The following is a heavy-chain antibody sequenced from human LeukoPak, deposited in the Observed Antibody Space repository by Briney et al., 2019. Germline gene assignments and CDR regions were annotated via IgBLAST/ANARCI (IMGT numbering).Heavy chain of an antibody. CDR3: GPLVIQVGFSPRTSD. Sequence: ASVKVSCKASGYTFTGYYMHWVRQAPGQGLEWMGWINPNNGDTKYAQKFQGRVTMTRDTSISTAYMELSSLRSEDTAVYYCGPLVIQVGFSPRTSDWGEGTLVTVSS. CDR2: INPNNGDT. V-gene: IGHV1-2*02. J-gene: IGHJ4*02. D-gene: IGHD3-9*01. CDR1: GYTFTGYY.